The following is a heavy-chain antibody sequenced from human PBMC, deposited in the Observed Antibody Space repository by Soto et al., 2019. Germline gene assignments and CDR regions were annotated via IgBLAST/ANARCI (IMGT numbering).Heavy chain of an antibody. D-gene: IGHD5-12*01. V-gene: IGHV3-30*03. CDR3: ARENVDIATTMLPYFDY. CDR2: VSYDGSNK. J-gene: IGHJ4*02. CDR1: GFTFSSHA. Sequence: GGSLRLSCAASGFTFSSHAMHWVRQAPGKGLEWVAVVSYDGSNKYYAGSVKGRFTISRDNSKNTQYLQMNSLRVEDTAVFFFARENVDIATTMLPYFDYWGQGTVVTVSS.